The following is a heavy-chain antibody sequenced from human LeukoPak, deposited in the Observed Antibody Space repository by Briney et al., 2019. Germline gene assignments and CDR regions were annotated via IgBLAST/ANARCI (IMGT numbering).Heavy chain of an antibody. V-gene: IGHV1-2*02. CDR3: ARGPNWGTDY. CDR1: RYTFTDYY. J-gene: IGHJ4*02. D-gene: IGHD7-27*01. Sequence: ASVKVACKASRYTFTDYYMHWVRQAPGQGFEWMGWINPNSGGTIYAQNFQDRVTMTRDTSISTAYMELNRLRSDDTAVYYCARGPNWGTDYWGQGTLVTVSS. CDR2: INPNSGGT.